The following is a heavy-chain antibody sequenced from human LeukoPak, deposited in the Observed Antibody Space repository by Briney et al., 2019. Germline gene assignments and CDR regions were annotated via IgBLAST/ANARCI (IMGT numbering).Heavy chain of an antibody. CDR2: IIPILGIA. V-gene: IGHV1-69*04. D-gene: IGHD4-17*01. J-gene: IGHJ4*02. Sequence: SVKVSCKASGGTFSSYAVSWVRQAPGQGLEWMGRIIPILGIANYAQKFQGRVTMTTDTSTSTAYMELRSLRSDDTAVYYCARERNGDYDYWGQGTLVTVSS. CDR1: GGTFSSYA. CDR3: ARERNGDYDY.